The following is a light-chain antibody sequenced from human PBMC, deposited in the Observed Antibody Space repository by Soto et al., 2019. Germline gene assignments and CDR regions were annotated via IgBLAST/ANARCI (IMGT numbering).Light chain of an antibody. CDR2: GAS. CDR1: QTISDNH. V-gene: IGKV3-20*01. J-gene: IGKJ3*01. Sequence: DIVLTQSPGTLSLSPGERATLSCRASQTISDNHLAWYQQNPRQSPRLLISGASVRAPGVPDRFSSSGSETEFALTISRREPGDFGFYYCQQYRSSREISFGPGTKVDIK. CDR3: QQYRSSREIS.